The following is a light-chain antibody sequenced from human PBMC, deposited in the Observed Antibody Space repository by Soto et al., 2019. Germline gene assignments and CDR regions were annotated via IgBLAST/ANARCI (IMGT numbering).Light chain of an antibody. Sequence: EIVMTQSPATLSVSPGERATLSCRASQSVSSYLAWYQQKPGQAPRLLIYGASSRATGIPDRFSGSGSGTDFTLTISRLEPEDFAVYYCQQYGSSPTLTFGGGTKVDI. CDR3: QQYGSSPTLT. CDR2: GAS. CDR1: QSVSSY. J-gene: IGKJ4*01. V-gene: IGKV3-20*01.